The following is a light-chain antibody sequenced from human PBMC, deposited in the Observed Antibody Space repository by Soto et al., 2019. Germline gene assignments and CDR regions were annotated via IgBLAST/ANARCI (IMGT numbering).Light chain of an antibody. V-gene: IGKV3-15*01. CDR2: RAS. Sequence: VMTQSPATLSVSPGERATPSCRASQNVGGSVAWYQQKPGQAPRLLIYRASTRATGIPARFSGSGSGTEFTLTISSLQSEDFAVYYCQQSRTFAQGTKV. J-gene: IGKJ2*01. CDR1: QNVGGS. CDR3: QQSRT.